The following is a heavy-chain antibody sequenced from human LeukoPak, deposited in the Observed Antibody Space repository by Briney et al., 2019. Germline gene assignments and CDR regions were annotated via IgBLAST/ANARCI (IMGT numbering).Heavy chain of an antibody. Sequence: GASVKLSCKASGYSFTSYDITWVRQAPAQGHEWMGWMNPNSGNTGYAQKFQGRVTMTRNTSISTAYMELSSLRSEDTAVYYCARHWNYYDSSGYYFPWFDPWGQGTLVTVSS. CDR3: ARHWNYYDSSGYYFPWFDP. D-gene: IGHD3-22*01. CDR2: MNPNSGNT. V-gene: IGHV1-8*01. J-gene: IGHJ5*02. CDR1: GYSFTSYD.